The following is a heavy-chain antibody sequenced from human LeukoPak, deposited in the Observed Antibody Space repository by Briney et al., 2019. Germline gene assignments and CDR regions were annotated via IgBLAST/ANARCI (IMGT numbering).Heavy chain of an antibody. CDR2: ISDSGTGT. D-gene: IGHD2-2*01. Sequence: GGSLRLSCAASGFTFDDYGMSWVRQAPGKGLEWVSTISDSGTGTYYADSVKGRFTVSRDNSKDTLFLQMNSLRAEDTAAYYCAKCRGTSCLLFDYWGQGTLVTVSS. V-gene: IGHV3-23*01. J-gene: IGHJ4*02. CDR3: AKCRGTSCLLFDY. CDR1: GFTFDDYG.